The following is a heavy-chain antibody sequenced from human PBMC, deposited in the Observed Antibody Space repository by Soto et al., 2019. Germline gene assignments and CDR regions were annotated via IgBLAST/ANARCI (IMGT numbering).Heavy chain of an antibody. CDR2: IYYSGST. V-gene: IGHV4-59*01. D-gene: IGHD2-15*01. CDR1: GGSISSYY. CDR3: ASSRYCSGGSCYADDAFDI. J-gene: IGHJ3*02. Sequence: PSETLSLTCTVSGGSISSYYWSWIRQPPGKGLEWIGYIYYSGSTNYNPSLRSRVTISVDTSKNQFSLKLSSVTAADTAVYYCASSRYCSGGSCYADDAFDIWGQETMVTVS.